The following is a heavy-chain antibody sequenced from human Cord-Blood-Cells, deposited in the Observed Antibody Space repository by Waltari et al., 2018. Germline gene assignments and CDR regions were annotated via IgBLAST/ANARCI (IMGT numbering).Heavy chain of an antibody. J-gene: IGHJ4*02. V-gene: IGHV4-38-2*02. CDR2: IYHSGST. CDR3: ARVLGIVVVPAAPDY. CDR1: GYSISSGYY. D-gene: IGHD2-2*01. Sequence: QVQLQESGPGLVKPSETLSLTCTVSGYSISSGYYWGWIRQPPGKGLEWIGSIYHSGSTYDNPSRKSRVTIAVDTSKNQFSLKLSSVTAADTAVYYCARVLGIVVVPAAPDYWGQGTLVTVSS.